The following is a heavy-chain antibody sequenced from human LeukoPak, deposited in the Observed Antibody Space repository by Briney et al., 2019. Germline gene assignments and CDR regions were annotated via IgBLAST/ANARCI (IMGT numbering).Heavy chain of an antibody. CDR3: TTSPPYCSGGSCFDY. Sequence: GGSLRLSCAASGFTFSSAWMSWVRQAPGKGLEWAGRIKSKTDGGTTDYAAPVKGRFTISRDDSKNTLYLQMNSLKTEDTAVYYCTTSPPYCSGGSCFDYWGQGTLVTVSS. CDR1: GFTFSSAW. CDR2: IKSKTDGGTT. V-gene: IGHV3-15*01. D-gene: IGHD2-15*01. J-gene: IGHJ4*02.